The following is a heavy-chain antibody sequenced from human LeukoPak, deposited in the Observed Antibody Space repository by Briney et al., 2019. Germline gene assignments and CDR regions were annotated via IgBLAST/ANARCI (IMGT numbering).Heavy chain of an antibody. CDR2: INPNSGGT. V-gene: IGHV1-2*02. CDR3: VRVGCSGGSCYSIHWFDP. J-gene: IGHJ5*02. Sequence: ASVKVSCKASGYTFSVYYMHWVRQAPGLGLEWMGWINPNSGGTNYAQKFRGRVTMTRDTSISTVYMELSRLRSDDTAVYYCVRVGCSGGSCYSIHWFDPWGQGTLVTVSS. CDR1: GYTFSVYY. D-gene: IGHD2-15*01.